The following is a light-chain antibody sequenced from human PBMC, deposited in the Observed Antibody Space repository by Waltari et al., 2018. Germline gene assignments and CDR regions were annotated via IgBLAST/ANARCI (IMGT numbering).Light chain of an antibody. J-gene: IGLJ2*01. Sequence: QSALTQPASVAGSPGQSITISCTGTSSDVGNYKRVSWYQQHPGKAPKLMIYAVSKRPSGVSDRFSGSKSGDMASLTISGRQPGDEAEYFCSSYAGSSKGVFGGGTKVTVL. CDR1: SSDVGNYKR. V-gene: IGLV2-23*02. CDR3: SSYAGSSKGV. CDR2: AVS.